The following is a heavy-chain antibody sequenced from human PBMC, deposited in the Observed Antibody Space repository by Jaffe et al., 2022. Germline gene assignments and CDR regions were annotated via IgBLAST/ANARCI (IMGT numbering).Heavy chain of an antibody. CDR2: IYYSGST. J-gene: IGHJ4*02. D-gene: IGHD3-16*01. Sequence: QLQLQESGPGLVKPSETLSLTCTVSGGSISSSSYYWGWIRQPPGKGLEWIGSIYYSGSTYYNPSLKSRVTISVDTSKNQFSLKLSSVTAADTAVYYCARLEYYDYIWGSWALGAFDYWGQGTLVTVSS. V-gene: IGHV4-39*01. CDR1: GGSISSSSYY. CDR3: ARLEYYDYIWGSWALGAFDY.